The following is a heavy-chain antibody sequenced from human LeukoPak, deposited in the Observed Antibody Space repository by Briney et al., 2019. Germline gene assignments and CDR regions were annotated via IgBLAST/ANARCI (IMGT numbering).Heavy chain of an antibody. CDR3: ARDRGCGSTSCYWRGNWFDP. D-gene: IGHD2-2*01. V-gene: IGHV1-69*05. Sequence: GASVKVSCKASGGTFSSYAISWVRQAPGQGLEWMGGIIPIFGTATYAQKFQGRVTITTDESTSTAYMELSSLRSEDTAVYYCARDRGCGSTSCYWRGNWFDPWGQGTLVTVSS. J-gene: IGHJ5*02. CDR2: IIPIFGTA. CDR1: GGTFSSYA.